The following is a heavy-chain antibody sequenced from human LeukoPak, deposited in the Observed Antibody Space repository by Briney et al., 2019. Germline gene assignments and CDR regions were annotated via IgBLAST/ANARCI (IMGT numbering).Heavy chain of an antibody. CDR2: ISSSSSYI. CDR3: ASESAANDY. V-gene: IGHV3-21*01. Sequence: GGSLRLSCAASKFIFRNYDMNWVRQAPGKGLEWVSSISSSSSYIYYADSVKGRFTVSRDNAQNSLYLQMNSLRAEDTAVYYCASESAANDYWGQGSLVTVSS. D-gene: IGHD4/OR15-4a*01. CDR1: KFIFRNYD. J-gene: IGHJ4*02.